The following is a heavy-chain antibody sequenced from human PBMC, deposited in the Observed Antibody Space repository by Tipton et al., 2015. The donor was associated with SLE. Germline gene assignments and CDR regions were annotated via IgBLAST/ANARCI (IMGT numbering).Heavy chain of an antibody. D-gene: IGHD2-21*02. CDR1: ESTFSNYD. CDR2: IRKDGGDT. CDR3: AKDAFPVTSGLDV. J-gene: IGHJ6*02. Sequence: SLRLSCAAFESTFSNYDFHWVRQAPGKGLEWVAFIRKDGGDTYYADSVKGRFTISRDNSKKTLYLQTNSLRPEDTVMYYCAKDAFPVTSGLDVRGQGTTVTVSS. V-gene: IGHV3-30*02.